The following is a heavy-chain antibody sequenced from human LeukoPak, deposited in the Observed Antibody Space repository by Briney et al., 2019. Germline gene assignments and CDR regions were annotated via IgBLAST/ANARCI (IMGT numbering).Heavy chain of an antibody. CDR3: ARVDSSGYYLWYFDY. CDR2: IYYSGST. CDR1: GYSISGGYY. D-gene: IGHD3-22*01. Sequence: SETLSLTCTVSGYSISGGYYWGWIRQPPGKGLAWIGSIYYSGSTYYNPSLKSRVTISVDTSKNQFSLKLSSVTAADTAVYYCARVDSSGYYLWYFDYWGQGPLVTVSS. J-gene: IGHJ4*02. V-gene: IGHV4-38-2*02.